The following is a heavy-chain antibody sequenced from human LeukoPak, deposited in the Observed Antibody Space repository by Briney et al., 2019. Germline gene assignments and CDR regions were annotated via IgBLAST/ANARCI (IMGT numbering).Heavy chain of an antibody. CDR3: ARDNRGSSWYAGRENWFDP. J-gene: IGHJ5*02. D-gene: IGHD6-13*01. CDR2: INAGNGNT. CDR1: GYTFTSYA. Sequence: GASVNVSCTASGYTFTSYAMHWVRQAPGQRLEWMGWINAGNGNTKYSQKFQGRVTITRDTSASTAYMELSSLRSEDTAVYYCARDNRGSSWYAGRENWFDPWGQGTLVTVSS. V-gene: IGHV1-3*01.